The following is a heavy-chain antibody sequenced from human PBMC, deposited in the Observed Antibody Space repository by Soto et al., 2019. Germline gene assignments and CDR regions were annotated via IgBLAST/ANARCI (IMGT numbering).Heavy chain of an antibody. CDR2: ISAGGGSP. Sequence: PGGSLRLSCAASGFIFNNYAMSWVRQAPGKGLEWVSFISAGGGSPNYADSVKGRFTISRDNSKNMVYLQMNSLRVDDTAIYYCAKGWFYDVLTGPDSWGQGTLVTVSS. CDR1: GFIFNNYA. J-gene: IGHJ5*01. CDR3: AKGWFYDVLTGPDS. V-gene: IGHV3-23*01. D-gene: IGHD3-9*01.